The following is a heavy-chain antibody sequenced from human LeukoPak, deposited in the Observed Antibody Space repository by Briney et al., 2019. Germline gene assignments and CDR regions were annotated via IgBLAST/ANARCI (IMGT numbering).Heavy chain of an antibody. CDR1: GFIFSSYW. Sequence: PGGSLRLSCSPSGFIFSSYWMSWVRQAPGKGLQWVANIKQDGSEKYYVDSVKGRFTISRDNAKNSLYLQMNSLRAEDTAVYYCAREISAAGRWFDPWGHGTLVTVSS. CDR2: IKQDGSEK. CDR3: AREISAAGRWFDP. D-gene: IGHD6-13*01. V-gene: IGHV3-7*01. J-gene: IGHJ5*02.